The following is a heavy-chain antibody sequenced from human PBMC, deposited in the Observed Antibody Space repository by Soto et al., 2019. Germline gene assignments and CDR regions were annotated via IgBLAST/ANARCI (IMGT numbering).Heavy chain of an antibody. CDR3: ARDGGDCGYRLTYYYYIGMDV. Sequence: QVQLVQSGAEEKQPGASVRVSCKASGYAFSSYAMHWVRQAPGQRLEWMGWINIGSGNTEYSQNFQDRITITRDTSESTVYMELSSLRSEDTAVYYCARDGGDCGYRLTYYYYIGMDVWGQGTTVTVSS. CDR1: GYAFSSYA. V-gene: IGHV1-3*05. D-gene: IGHD2-21*02. CDR2: INIGSGNT. J-gene: IGHJ6*02.